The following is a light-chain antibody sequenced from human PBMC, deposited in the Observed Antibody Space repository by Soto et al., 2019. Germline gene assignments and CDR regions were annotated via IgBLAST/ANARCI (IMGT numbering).Light chain of an antibody. Sequence: QSALTQPASVSGSPGQSITISCSGTSSDVGSYNYVSWYQQHPDRAPKLMIYDVSNRPSGVSNRFSGSKSGNTASLTISGLQAEDEADYYCSSYTSSSTLLFGGGTMLTVL. J-gene: IGLJ2*01. CDR3: SSYTSSSTLL. V-gene: IGLV2-14*01. CDR2: DVS. CDR1: SSDVGSYNY.